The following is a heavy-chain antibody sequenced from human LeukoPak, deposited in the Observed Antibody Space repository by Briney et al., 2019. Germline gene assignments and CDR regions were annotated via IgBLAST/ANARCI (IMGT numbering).Heavy chain of an antibody. CDR2: IYYSGST. CDR3: ARLTGSKIGAFDI. Sequence: SETLSLTCTVSGGSISSYYWSWIRQPPGKGLEWIGYIYYSGSTNYNPSLKSRVTISVDTSKNQFSLKLSSVAAADTAVYYCARLTGSKIGAFDIWGQGTMVTVSS. D-gene: IGHD1-14*01. V-gene: IGHV4-59*01. J-gene: IGHJ3*02. CDR1: GGSISSYY.